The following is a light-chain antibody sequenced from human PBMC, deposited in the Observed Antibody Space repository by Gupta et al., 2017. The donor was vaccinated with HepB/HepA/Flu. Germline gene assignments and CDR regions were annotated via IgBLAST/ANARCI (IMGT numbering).Light chain of an antibody. CDR2: EVT. Sequence: QSALTQPPSPSGSPGQSVPISCTGTSGDVGGYNYVSWYQQHPGKAPKLMIYEVTKRPSGVPDRFSGSRSGNTASLTVSGLQAEDEADYYCSSYAGSNNLLFGGGTKLTVL. CDR3: SSYAGSNNLL. V-gene: IGLV2-8*01. J-gene: IGLJ2*01. CDR1: SGDVGGYNY.